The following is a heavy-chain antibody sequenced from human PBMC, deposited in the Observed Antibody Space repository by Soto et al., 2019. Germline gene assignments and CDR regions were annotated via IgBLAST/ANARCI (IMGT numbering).Heavy chain of an antibody. CDR2: IYYSGST. Sequence: QVQMQESGPGLVKPSETLSLTCSVSGGYISSGGYYWRWIRQHPGKGLEWIGYIYYSGSTYFNPSLKSRLTISVGTSKNQFSLKLNSVTAADTAVYYCARGSSGAFDIWGQGTMATVSP. CDR3: ARGSSGAFDI. CDR1: GGYISSGGYY. V-gene: IGHV4-31*03. D-gene: IGHD6-25*01. J-gene: IGHJ3*02.